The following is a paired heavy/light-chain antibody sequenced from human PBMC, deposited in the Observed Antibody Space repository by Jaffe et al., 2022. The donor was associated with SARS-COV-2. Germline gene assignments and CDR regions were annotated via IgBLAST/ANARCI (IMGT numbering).Heavy chain of an antibody. J-gene: IGHJ4*02. D-gene: IGHD3-10*01. CDR2: LWYDGSRE. V-gene: IGHV3-33*01. CDR1: GLSISNYA. CDR3: ARKSGIYYFDP. Sequence: QLQESGGGVVQPGRSLRLSCVASGLSISNYAMHWVRQRPGKGLEWVAVLWYDGSREDYAESVRGRFVVSRDSSKNTLYLEMNSVRVEDTATYYCARKSGIYYFDPWGQGTQVIVSS.
Light chain of an antibody. J-gene: IGKJ4*01. CDR3: QQPNSFPYT. V-gene: IGKV1-9*01. Sequence: DIQLTQSPSFLSASVGDTVTVTCRASEDISSYLAWYQQKPGKGPKLLIYAASRLQSGVPSRFSGSGSGTEFTLTITSLQPEDFATYYCQQPNSFPYTFGGGTKVDIK. CDR1: EDISSY. CDR2: AAS.